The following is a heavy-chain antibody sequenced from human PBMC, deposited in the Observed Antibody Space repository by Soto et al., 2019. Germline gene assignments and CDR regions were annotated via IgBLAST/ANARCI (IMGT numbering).Heavy chain of an antibody. V-gene: IGHV4-30-4*01. CDR2: IYYSGST. D-gene: IGHD4-17*01. J-gene: IGHJ5*02. Sequence: PSETLSPTCTVSGGSISSGDYYWSWIRQPPGKGLEWIGYIYYSGSTYYNPSLKSRVTISVDTSKNQFSLKLSSVTAADTAVYYCARALYGDIYQYNWFDPWGQGTL. CDR1: GGSISSGDYY. CDR3: ARALYGDIYQYNWFDP.